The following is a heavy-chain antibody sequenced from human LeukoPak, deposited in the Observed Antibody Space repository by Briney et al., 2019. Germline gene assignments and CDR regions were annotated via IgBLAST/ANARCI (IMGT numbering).Heavy chain of an antibody. CDR2: IDFSGQTI. D-gene: IGHD2-2*01. CDR3: ARGVGVAYYYYCMDV. CDR1: GFNFSTYA. V-gene: IGHV3-48*03. Sequence: PGGSLRLSCAASGFNFSTYAMNWVRQAPGKGLEWVSYIDFSGQTIHYADSVKGRFTISRDNAKNSLYLQMNSLRAEDTATYYCARGVGVAYYYYCMDVWGQGTTVTVSS. J-gene: IGHJ6*02.